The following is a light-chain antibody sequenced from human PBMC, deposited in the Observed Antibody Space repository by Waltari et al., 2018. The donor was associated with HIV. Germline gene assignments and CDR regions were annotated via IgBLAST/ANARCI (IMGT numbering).Light chain of an antibody. Sequence: GTPGQRVTISCSGSSSNIGRFYVYWYRQVPGTTPQLLIYRNNQRPSGVPDRFSGSKSGTSASLAISGLRSEDEAYYYCAAWNDNLSGVVFGGGTKLTVL. V-gene: IGLV1-47*01. CDR1: SSNIGRFY. CDR3: AAWNDNLSGVV. J-gene: IGLJ2*01. CDR2: RNN.